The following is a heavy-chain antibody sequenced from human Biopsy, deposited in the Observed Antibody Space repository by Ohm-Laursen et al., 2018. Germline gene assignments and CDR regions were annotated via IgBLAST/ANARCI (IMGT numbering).Heavy chain of an antibody. CDR1: VGPLNSYY. D-gene: IGHD5-24*01. J-gene: IGHJ5*02. V-gene: IGHV4-59*01. CDR2: IYYSGIA. Sequence: TLSLTCTVSVGPLNSYYWSWIRQPPGQGLEWIGYIYYSGIAANYNPSLKGRVTISVDTSKHQFSLRLTSATAADTAVYYCARGGFGLDGYNSPWGRGTLVIVSS. CDR3: ARGGFGLDGYNSP.